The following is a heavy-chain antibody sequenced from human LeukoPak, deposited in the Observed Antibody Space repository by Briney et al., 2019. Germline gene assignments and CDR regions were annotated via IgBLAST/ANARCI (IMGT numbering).Heavy chain of an antibody. CDR2: ISGSGGST. D-gene: IGHD2-2*01. Sequence: GGSLRLSCAASGFTFSSYAMSWVRQAPGKGLEWVSAISGSGGSTYYADSVKGRFTISRDNSKNTLYLQMNSLRAEDTAVYYCAKDGGDCSATSCQGRYFDYWGQGTLVTVSS. V-gene: IGHV3-23*01. CDR1: GFTFSSYA. CDR3: AKDGGDCSATSCQGRYFDY. J-gene: IGHJ4*02.